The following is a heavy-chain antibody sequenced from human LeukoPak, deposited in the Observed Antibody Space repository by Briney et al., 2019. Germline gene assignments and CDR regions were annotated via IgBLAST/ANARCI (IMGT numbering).Heavy chain of an antibody. Sequence: SSEILSLTCAVYGGSFSGYYWSWIRQPPGKGLEWIGEINHSGSTNYNPSLKSRVTISVDTSKNQFSLKLSSVTAADTAVYYCARDPYYDILTVGFDYWGQGTLVTVSS. D-gene: IGHD3-9*01. CDR1: GGSFSGYY. CDR2: INHSGST. CDR3: ARDPYYDILTVGFDY. J-gene: IGHJ4*02. V-gene: IGHV4-34*01.